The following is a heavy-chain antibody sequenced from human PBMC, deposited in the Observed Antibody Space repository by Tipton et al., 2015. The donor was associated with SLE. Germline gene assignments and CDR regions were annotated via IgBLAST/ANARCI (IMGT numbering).Heavy chain of an antibody. CDR2: INHSGST. J-gene: IGHJ4*02. D-gene: IGHD1-14*01. CDR3: VRGNPALSDY. V-gene: IGHV4-34*01. Sequence: TLSLTCAVYGGSFSGYYWSWIRQPPGKGLEWIGEINHSGSTNYNPSLKSRVTISVGTSKNQFSLKLSSVTAADTAVYYCVRGNPALSDYWGQGTLVTVSS. CDR1: GGSFSGYY.